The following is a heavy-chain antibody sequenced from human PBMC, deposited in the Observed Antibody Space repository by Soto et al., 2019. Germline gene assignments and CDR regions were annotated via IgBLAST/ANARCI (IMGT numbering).Heavy chain of an antibody. CDR2: IYYSGST. J-gene: IGHJ4*02. D-gene: IGHD2-2*01. Sequence: TSETLSLTCTVSGGSISSGDYYWSWIRQPPGKGLEWIGYIYYSGSTSYNPSLKSRVTISVDTSKNQFSLKLSSVTAADTAVYYCARAVLPATAPFDYWGQGTLVTVSS. V-gene: IGHV4-61*08. CDR1: GGSISSGDYY. CDR3: ARAVLPATAPFDY.